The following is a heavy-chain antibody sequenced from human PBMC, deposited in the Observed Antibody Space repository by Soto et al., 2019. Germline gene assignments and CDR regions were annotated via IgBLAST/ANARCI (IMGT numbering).Heavy chain of an antibody. CDR2: ISGSGGAT. V-gene: IGHV3-23*01. CDR1: GFTFDHYA. CDR3: VKGSIINWYYFDY. J-gene: IGHJ4*02. Sequence: PGGSLRLSCTASGFTFDHYAMSWVRQAPGKGLEWVSTISGSGGATNYADSVKGRFTISRDNSKNTLYLKMNSLRADDTALYYCVKGSIINWYYFDYWGQGALVTVSS. D-gene: IGHD6-13*01.